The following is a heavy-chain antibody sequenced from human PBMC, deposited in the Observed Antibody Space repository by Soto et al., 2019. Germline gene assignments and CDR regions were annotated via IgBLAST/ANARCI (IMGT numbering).Heavy chain of an antibody. Sequence: RASVKVSCKASGYTFTGYYMHWVRQAPGQGLEWMGWINPNSGGTNYAQKFQGRVTMTRDTSISTAYMELSRLRSDDTAVYYCARDLSELLWFGESRYYFDYWGQGTLVTVSS. CDR2: INPNSGGT. J-gene: IGHJ4*02. V-gene: IGHV1-2*02. D-gene: IGHD3-10*01. CDR3: ARDLSELLWFGESRYYFDY. CDR1: GYTFTGYY.